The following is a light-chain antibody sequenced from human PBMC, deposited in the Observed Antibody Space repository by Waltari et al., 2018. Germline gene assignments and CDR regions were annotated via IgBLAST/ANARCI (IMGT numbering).Light chain of an antibody. J-gene: IGLJ3*02. CDR2: VNSGGSR. CDR3: QTWGFGIEV. Sequence: QRPRKGPLYLIGVNSGGSRKKGDGLPVRFSGSSSGAERFLTISSLQSEDEADYFCQTWGFGIEVFGGGTKLTVL. V-gene: IGLV4-69*01.